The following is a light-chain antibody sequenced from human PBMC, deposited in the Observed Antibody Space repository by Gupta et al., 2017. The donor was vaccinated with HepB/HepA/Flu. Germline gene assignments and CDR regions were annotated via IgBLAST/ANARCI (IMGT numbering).Light chain of an antibody. V-gene: IGLV2-14*03. CDR3: SSYTSSSTLVV. Sequence: QSALTQPASVSGSPRQSITIPCTGSSSYFGGYNYVSWYPPHPGTAPKLMIYDVSNRPTGVSNRFSGSKSGNTASLTISGLQAEDEADYYCSSYTSSSTLVVFGGGTQLTVL. CDR2: DVS. CDR1: SSYFGGYNY. J-gene: IGLJ2*01.